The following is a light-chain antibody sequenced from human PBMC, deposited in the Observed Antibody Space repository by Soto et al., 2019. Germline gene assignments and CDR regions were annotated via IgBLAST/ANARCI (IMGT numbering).Light chain of an antibody. CDR3: LQLNSFPIP. Sequence: IQLTQSPSSLSASVGDRVTITCRASQGISSFLAWYQQKPGKAPKLLIYGASTLQSGVPSRFSGSGSGTDFTLTIGSLQPEDFATYYCLQLNSFPIPFGPGTKVDIK. J-gene: IGKJ3*01. CDR2: GAS. CDR1: QGISSF. V-gene: IGKV1-9*01.